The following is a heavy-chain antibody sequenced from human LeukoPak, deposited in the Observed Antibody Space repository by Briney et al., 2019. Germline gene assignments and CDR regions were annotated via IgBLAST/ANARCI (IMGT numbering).Heavy chain of an antibody. CDR2: ISSSSSYI. CDR1: GFTFSTYT. J-gene: IGHJ4*02. V-gene: IGHV3-21*01. CDR3: ARYCSGGSCYGDDY. D-gene: IGHD2-15*01. Sequence: GGSLRLSCAASGFTFSTYTMNWVRQAPGKGLEWVSSISSSSSYIYYADSVKGRFTISRDNAKNSLYLQMNSLRAEDTAVYYCARYCSGGSCYGDDYWGQGTLVTVSS.